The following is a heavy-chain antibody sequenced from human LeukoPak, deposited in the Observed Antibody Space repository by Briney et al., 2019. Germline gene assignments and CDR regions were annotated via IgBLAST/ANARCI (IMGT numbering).Heavy chain of an antibody. CDR2: IYYSGST. D-gene: IGHD6-13*01. Sequence: SETLSLTCTVSGGSISSYYWSWIRQPPGKGLEWVGYIYYSGSTNYNPSLKSGVTISVDTSKNQFSLKLSSVTAADTAVYYCARDSSSWYPYWYFDLWGRGTLVTASS. V-gene: IGHV4-59*01. CDR3: ARDSSSWYPYWYFDL. CDR1: GGSISSYY. J-gene: IGHJ2*01.